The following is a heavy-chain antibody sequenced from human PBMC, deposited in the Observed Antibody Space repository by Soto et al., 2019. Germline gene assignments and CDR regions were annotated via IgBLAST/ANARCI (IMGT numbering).Heavy chain of an antibody. J-gene: IGHJ4*02. CDR3: ARGITQAYDY. V-gene: IGHV1-8*02. D-gene: IGHD1-20*01. CDR2: MSPSSGNT. CDR1: GYKFHTHE. Sequence: ASVKVSRKASGYKFHTHEIHRVRQATGQGLEWMGWMSPSSGNTGYAQKFQGRVTMTRDTSVSTAYMELNSLTSDDTAVYSSARGITQAYDYWGQGTPVTVSS.